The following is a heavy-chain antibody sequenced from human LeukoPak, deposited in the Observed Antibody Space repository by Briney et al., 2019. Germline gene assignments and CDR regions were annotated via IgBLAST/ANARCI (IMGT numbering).Heavy chain of an antibody. J-gene: IGHJ4*02. CDR2: ISGSGGRT. Sequence: GGSLRLSCAASGFTFSSYAMRWVRQAPGKGLEWVSVISGSGGRTYYADSVKGRFTISRDNSKNTLYLQMNSLRAEDTAVYYCAKDQVVVVPAAISSYFHYWGQGTLVTVSS. D-gene: IGHD2-2*01. CDR1: GFTFSSYA. V-gene: IGHV3-23*01. CDR3: AKDQVVVVPAAISSYFHY.